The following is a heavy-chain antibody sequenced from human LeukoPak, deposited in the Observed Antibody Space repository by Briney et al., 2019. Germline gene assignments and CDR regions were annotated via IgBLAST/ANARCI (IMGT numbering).Heavy chain of an antibody. CDR3: AKDFRIGYSAHFDY. V-gene: IGHV3-23*01. J-gene: IGHJ4*02. D-gene: IGHD2-21*01. CDR1: GFTFRSHA. Sequence: PGGSLRLSCVGSGFTFRSHAMSWVRQAPEKGLEFVSGNENGGTTYYADSVKGRFSISRDNSKNTLYQQMDSLRGEGTAVYYCAKDFRIGYSAHFDYWGQGALVTVSS. CDR2: NENGGTT.